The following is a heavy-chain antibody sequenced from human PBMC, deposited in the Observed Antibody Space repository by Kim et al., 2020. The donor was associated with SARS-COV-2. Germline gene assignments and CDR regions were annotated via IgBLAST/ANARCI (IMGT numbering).Heavy chain of an antibody. J-gene: IGHJ4*02. Sequence: ASVKVSCKASGYTFTSYDINWVRQATGQGLEWMGWMNPNSGNTGYAQKFQGRVTMTRNTSISTAYMELSSLRSEDTAVYYCARAYDYVWGDDYWGQGTLVTVSS. CDR3: ARAYDYVWGDDY. CDR2: MNPNSGNT. V-gene: IGHV1-8*01. D-gene: IGHD3-16*01. CDR1: GYTFTSYD.